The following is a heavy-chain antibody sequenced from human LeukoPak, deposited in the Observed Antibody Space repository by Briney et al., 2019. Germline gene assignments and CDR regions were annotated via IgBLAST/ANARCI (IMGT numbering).Heavy chain of an antibody. CDR1: GYTFSNYW. V-gene: IGHV5-51*01. Sequence: GESLKISCTGSGYTFSNYWIGWVRQMPGRGLEWMAIIFPGDSDRRYSPSFQGQVTISADRSIRTAYLRWSSLKASDTAIYYRARLSWDQYFFDYWGQGTLVTVSS. D-gene: IGHD6-13*01. J-gene: IGHJ4*02. CDR3: ARLSWDQYFFDY. CDR2: IFPGDSDR.